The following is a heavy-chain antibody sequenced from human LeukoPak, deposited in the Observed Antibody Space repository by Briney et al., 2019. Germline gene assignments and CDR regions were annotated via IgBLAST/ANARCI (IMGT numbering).Heavy chain of an antibody. D-gene: IGHD6-19*01. CDR3: ARSFYSSGWYTPLRWFDT. CDR2: IYYRGTT. CDR1: GGSVSSGSHY. Sequence: SETLPLTCTVSGGSVSSGSHYWNWIRQSPGRGLEWIGHIYYRGTTNYTPSLKSRVTISVDTSMNQFSLRLSFVTAADTAVYFCARSFYSSGWYTPLRWFDTWGQGTPVTVSS. J-gene: IGHJ5*02. V-gene: IGHV4-61*01.